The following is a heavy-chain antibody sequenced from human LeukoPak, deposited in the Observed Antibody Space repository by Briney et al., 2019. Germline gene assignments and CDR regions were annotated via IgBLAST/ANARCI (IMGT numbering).Heavy chain of an antibody. CDR2: ISSSSSTI. Sequence: PGGSLRLSCAASGFTFSSCSMNWVSQAPGKGLEWVSYISSSSSTIYYADSVKGRFTISRDNAKNSLYLQMNSLRDEDTAVYYCARGAHSSGYYDYWGQGTLVTVSS. V-gene: IGHV3-48*02. D-gene: IGHD3-22*01. CDR1: GFTFSSCS. CDR3: ARGAHSSGYYDY. J-gene: IGHJ4*02.